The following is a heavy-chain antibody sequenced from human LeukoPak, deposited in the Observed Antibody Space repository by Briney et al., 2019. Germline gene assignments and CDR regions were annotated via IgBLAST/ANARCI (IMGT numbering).Heavy chain of an antibody. CDR3: ARQMTPHGNFDY. V-gene: IGHV3-13*01. D-gene: IGHD1-26*01. CDR1: GCTLSNFA. J-gene: IGHJ4*02. Sequence: GGSLSLSCAASGCTLSNFAMHWVRQATGKGLEWVSAIGTAGDTFYPGSVKGRFTISRENAKNSLYLQMNNLRAEDTAVYYCARQMTPHGNFDYWGQGTLVTVSS. CDR2: IGTAGDT.